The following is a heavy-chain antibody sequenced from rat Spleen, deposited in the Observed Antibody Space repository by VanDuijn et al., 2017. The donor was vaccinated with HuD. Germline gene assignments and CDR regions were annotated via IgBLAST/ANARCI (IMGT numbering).Heavy chain of an antibody. CDR2: ISYDGSST. CDR3: TRHWGY. Sequence: EVQLVESGGGLVQPGRSLKLSCAASGFTFSHYDMAWVRQAPKKGLEWVAFISYDGSSTYYRDSVKGRFTISRDNAKSTLYLQMNSLRSEDTATYYCTRHWGYWGQGVMVTVSS. J-gene: IGHJ2*01. CDR1: GFTFSHYD. V-gene: IGHV5-22*01. D-gene: IGHD4-6*01.